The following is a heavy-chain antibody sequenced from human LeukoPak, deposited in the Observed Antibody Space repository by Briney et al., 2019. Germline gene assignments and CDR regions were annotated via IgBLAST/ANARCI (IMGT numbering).Heavy chain of an antibody. CDR2: IYHSGTT. V-gene: IGHV4-38-2*02. CDR3: ARHNTIFGVVIGE. CDR1: GYSIKSGYY. D-gene: IGHD3-3*01. Sequence: SETLSLTCTVSGYSIKSGYYWGWIRQPPGKGLEWIGSIYHSGTTYYNPSLKSRITISVDTSKNQFSLKLSSVTAADTAVYYCARHNTIFGVVIGEWGQGTLVTVSS. J-gene: IGHJ4*02.